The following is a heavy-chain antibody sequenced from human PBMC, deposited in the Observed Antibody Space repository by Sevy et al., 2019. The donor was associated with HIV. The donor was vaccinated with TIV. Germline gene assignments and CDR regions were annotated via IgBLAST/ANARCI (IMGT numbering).Heavy chain of an antibody. CDR3: VRDGWNY. Sequence: GASLRLSCAASGFTFSTSTMNWVRQAPGKGLEWVSLITSSSSYIFYADSVKGRFTISRDNAKNSLFLQMNSLRVEDTAVYYCVRDGWNYWGQGTLVTVS. J-gene: IGHJ4*02. D-gene: IGHD2-15*01. CDR1: GFTFSTST. CDR2: ITSSSSYI. V-gene: IGHV3-21*04.